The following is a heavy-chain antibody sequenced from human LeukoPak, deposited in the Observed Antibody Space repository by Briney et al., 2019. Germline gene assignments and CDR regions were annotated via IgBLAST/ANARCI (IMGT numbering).Heavy chain of an antibody. CDR2: IYYSGST. J-gene: IGHJ6*02. Sequence: SETLSLTCAVYGGSFSGYYWSWIRQPPGKGLEWIGYIYYSGSTYYNPSLKSRVTISVDTSKNQFSLKLSSVTAADTAVYYCARGIVVVPAAALYGMDVWGQGTTVTVSS. V-gene: IGHV4-59*06. CDR3: ARGIVVVPAAALYGMDV. CDR1: GGSFSGYY. D-gene: IGHD2-2*01.